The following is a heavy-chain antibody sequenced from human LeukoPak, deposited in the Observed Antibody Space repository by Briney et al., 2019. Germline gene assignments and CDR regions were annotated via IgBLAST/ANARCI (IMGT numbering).Heavy chain of an antibody. D-gene: IGHD5-18*01. Sequence: SGTLSLTCAVSGGSISSSNWWSWVRQPPGKGLEWIGEIYHSGSTNYNPSLKSRVTISLDTSKNQFSLKLSSVTAADTAVYYCARDGSAEYSYGYGNYYYGMDVWGQGTTVTVSS. CDR1: GGSISSSNW. CDR2: IYHSGST. V-gene: IGHV4-4*02. J-gene: IGHJ6*02. CDR3: ARDGSAEYSYGYGNYYYGMDV.